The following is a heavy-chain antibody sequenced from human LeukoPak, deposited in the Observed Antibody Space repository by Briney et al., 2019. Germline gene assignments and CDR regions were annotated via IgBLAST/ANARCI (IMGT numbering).Heavy chain of an antibody. J-gene: IGHJ4*02. D-gene: IGHD3-22*01. CDR3: ATGGDYYDSSGYHY. CDR1: GYTLTELS. V-gene: IGHV1-24*01. Sequence: ASVKVSCKVSGYTLTELSMHWVRQAPGKGLEWMGGFDPEDGETIYAQKFQGRVTMTEDTSTDTAYMELSSLRSEDTAVYYCATGGDYYDSSGYHYWGQGTLVTVSS. CDR2: FDPEDGET.